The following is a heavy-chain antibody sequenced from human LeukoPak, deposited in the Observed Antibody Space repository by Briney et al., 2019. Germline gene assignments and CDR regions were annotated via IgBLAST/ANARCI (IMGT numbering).Heavy chain of an antibody. J-gene: IGHJ4*02. CDR3: TTETYGSGPEAFDY. CDR2: IGGGGDGT. V-gene: IGHV3-23*01. Sequence: GGSLRLSCVASGVTFSSYVMSWVRQAPGKGLEWVSAIGGGGDGTYYRDSVKGRFTISRENSKNTLYLQMNSLRAEDTAVYYCTTETYGSGPEAFDYWGQGALVTVSS. CDR1: GVTFSSYV. D-gene: IGHD3-10*01.